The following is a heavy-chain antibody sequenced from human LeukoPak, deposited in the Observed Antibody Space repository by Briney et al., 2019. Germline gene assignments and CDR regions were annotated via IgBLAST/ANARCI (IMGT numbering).Heavy chain of an antibody. V-gene: IGHV3-74*01. CDR3: ARSPYYYDSSGYLPY. CDR1: GFTFSSYG. J-gene: IGHJ4*02. Sequence: GGSLRLSCAASGFTFSSYGMHWVRQAPGKGLVWVSRINSDGSSTSYADSVKGRFTISRDNAKNTLYLQMNSLRAEDTAVYYCARSPYYYDSSGYLPYWGQGTLVTVSS. D-gene: IGHD3-22*01. CDR2: INSDGSST.